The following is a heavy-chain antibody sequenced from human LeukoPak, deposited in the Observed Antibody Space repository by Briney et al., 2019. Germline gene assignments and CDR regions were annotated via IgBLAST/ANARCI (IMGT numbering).Heavy chain of an antibody. CDR3: AREVRDIVVVPAAIYGMDV. CDR1: GYTFTSYG. V-gene: IGHV1-18*01. J-gene: IGHJ6*02. D-gene: IGHD2-2*01. CDR2: ISAYNGNT. Sequence: ASVKVSCKASGYTFTSYGIGWVRQAPGQGLEWMGWISAYNGNTNYAQKLQGRVTMTTDTSTSTAYMELRSLRSDDTAVYYCAREVRDIVVVPAAIYGMDVWGQGTTVTVSS.